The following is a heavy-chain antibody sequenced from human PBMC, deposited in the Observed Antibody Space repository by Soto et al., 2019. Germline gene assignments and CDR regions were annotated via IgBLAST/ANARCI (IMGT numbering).Heavy chain of an antibody. J-gene: IGHJ4*02. D-gene: IGHD6-13*01. CDR1: GGSISSYY. CDR2: IYYSGST. Sequence: SETLSLTCTVSGGSISSYYWNWIRQPPGKGLEWIGYIYYSGSTNSNPSLKSRVTTSVDTSKNQFSLRLSSVTAADTAVYYCARAGSWHLGFEYRGQGALVTVSS. CDR3: ARAGSWHLGFEY. V-gene: IGHV4-59*01.